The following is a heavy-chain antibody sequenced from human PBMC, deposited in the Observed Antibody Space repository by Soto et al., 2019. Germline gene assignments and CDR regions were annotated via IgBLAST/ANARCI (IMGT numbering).Heavy chain of an antibody. V-gene: IGHV3-23*01. J-gene: IGHJ4*02. Sequence: GGSLRLSCAASGFTFSSYAMSWVRQAPGKGLEWVSAISGSGGSTYYADSVKGRFTISRDNSKNTLYLQMNSLRAEDTAVYYCAKDGHCTNGVCYLYYFDYWGQGTLVTVSS. D-gene: IGHD2-8*01. CDR2: ISGSGGST. CDR1: GFTFSSYA. CDR3: AKDGHCTNGVCYLYYFDY.